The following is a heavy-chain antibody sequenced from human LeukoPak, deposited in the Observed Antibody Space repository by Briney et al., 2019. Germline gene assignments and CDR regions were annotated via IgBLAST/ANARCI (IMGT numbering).Heavy chain of an antibody. D-gene: IGHD6-19*01. CDR2: ISSSSSSYI. Sequence: GGSLRLSCAASGFTFSSYSMNWVRQAPGKGLEWVSSISSSSSSYIYYADSVKGRFTISRDNSKNTLYLQMNSLRAEDTAVYYCAKGSGYSSGWYLDYWGQGTLVTVSS. V-gene: IGHV3-21*01. CDR3: AKGSGYSSGWYLDY. J-gene: IGHJ4*02. CDR1: GFTFSSYS.